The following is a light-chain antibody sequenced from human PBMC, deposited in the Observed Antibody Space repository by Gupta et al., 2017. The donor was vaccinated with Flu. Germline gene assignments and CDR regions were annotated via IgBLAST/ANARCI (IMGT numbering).Light chain of an antibody. V-gene: IGLV2-14*04. Sequence: TGTSSDVGGYNYVPWYQQHPGKAPKLMIYDVSNRPSGVSNRFSGSKSGNTASLTISGLQAEDEADYYCSSYTSSTLFGGGTKLTVL. CDR3: SSYTSSTL. J-gene: IGLJ2*01. CDR1: SSDVGGYNY. CDR2: DVS.